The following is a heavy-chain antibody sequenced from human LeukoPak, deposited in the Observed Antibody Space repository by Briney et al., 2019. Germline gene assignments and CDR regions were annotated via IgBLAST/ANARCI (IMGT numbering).Heavy chain of an antibody. V-gene: IGHV3-30*18. Sequence: PGGSLRLSCAASGFTFSSYGMHWVRQAPGKGLEWVAVISYDGSNKYYADSVKGRFTISGDNSKNTLYLQMNSLRAEDTAVYYCAKDPVAGMGYVGYFDYWGQGTLVTVSS. CDR3: AKDPVAGMGYVGYFDY. CDR2: ISYDGSNK. D-gene: IGHD6-13*01. J-gene: IGHJ4*02. CDR1: GFTFSSYG.